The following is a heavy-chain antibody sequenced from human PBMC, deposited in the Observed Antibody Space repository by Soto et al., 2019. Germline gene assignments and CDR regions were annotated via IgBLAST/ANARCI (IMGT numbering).Heavy chain of an antibody. V-gene: IGHV3-11*01. Sequence: GGSLRLSCAASGFTFSYYYMSWIRQAPGKGLEWVSYITSSGSTIYYADSVKGRFTISRDNAKNSLYLQMNSLRAEDTAVYYCARENEQWVAADNWGQGTLVTVS. D-gene: IGHD6-19*01. J-gene: IGHJ4*02. CDR2: ITSSGSTI. CDR3: ARENEQWVAADN. CDR1: GFTFSYYY.